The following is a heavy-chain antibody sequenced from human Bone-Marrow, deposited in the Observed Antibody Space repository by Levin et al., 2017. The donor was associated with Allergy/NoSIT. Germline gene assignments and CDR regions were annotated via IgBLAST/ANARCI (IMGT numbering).Heavy chain of an antibody. V-gene: IGHV4-38-2*02. CDR1: GYSISSGYY. CDR2: IYHSGST. J-gene: IGHJ6*02. Sequence: SETLSLTCAVSGYSISSGYYWDWIRQPPGKGLEWIGSIYHSGSTYYNPSLKSRVTISVDTSKNQFSLKLRSVTAADTAVYYCAREVADGLDVWGHGTTLTVSS. CDR3: AREVADGLDV. D-gene: IGHD2-15*01.